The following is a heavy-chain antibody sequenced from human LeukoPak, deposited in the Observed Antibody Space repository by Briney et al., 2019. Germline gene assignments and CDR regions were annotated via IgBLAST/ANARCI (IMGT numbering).Heavy chain of an antibody. V-gene: IGHV1-2*02. D-gene: IGHD5-12*01. CDR1: GYTFTGYY. CDR2: INPNSGGT. Sequence: ASVKVSCKASGYTFTGYYMHWVRQAPGQGLEWMGWINPNSGGTNYAQKFQGRVTMTRDTSISTAYMELSRLRSDDAAVYYRARALYSGYVSFDYWGQGTLVTVSS. CDR3: ARALYSGYVSFDY. J-gene: IGHJ4*02.